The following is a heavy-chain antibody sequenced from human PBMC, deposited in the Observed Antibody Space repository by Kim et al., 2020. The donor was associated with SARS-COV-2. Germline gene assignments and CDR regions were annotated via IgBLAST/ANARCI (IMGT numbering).Heavy chain of an antibody. V-gene: IGHV1-18*01. CDR3: ARDFYGFGSRDWYYVFDY. CDR1: GYTFTSYG. D-gene: IGHD6-19*01. Sequence: ASVKVSCKASGYTFTSYGISWVRQAPGQGLEWMGWISGNNGNTKYAQKLQDRVTMTTDTSTSTAYMELRSLRSDDTAVYYCARDFYGFGSRDWYYVFDYWGQGTLVTVSS. J-gene: IGHJ4*02. CDR2: ISGNNGNT.